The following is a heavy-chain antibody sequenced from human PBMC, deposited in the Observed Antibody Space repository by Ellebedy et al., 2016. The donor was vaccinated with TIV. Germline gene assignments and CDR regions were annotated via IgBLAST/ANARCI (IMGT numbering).Heavy chain of an antibody. CDR2: TRNKANSYTT. J-gene: IGHJ4*02. Sequence: GGSLRLXXAASGFTFTDHYMDWVRQAPGKGLEWVGRTRNKANSYTTEYAASVKGRFTISRDDSKNLLYLQMNSLKTEDTAVYYCARSDSIKGYFDYWGQGTLVTVSS. CDR3: ARSDSIKGYFDY. CDR1: GFTFTDHY. V-gene: IGHV3-72*01. D-gene: IGHD3-3*02.